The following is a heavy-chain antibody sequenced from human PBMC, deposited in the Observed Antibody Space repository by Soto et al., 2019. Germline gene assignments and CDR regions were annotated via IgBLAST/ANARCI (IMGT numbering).Heavy chain of an antibody. Sequence: QVHLVQSGAEVKKPGASVKVSCKGSGYAFTTYGITWVRQAPGQVLERMGWISAHNGNANYAQKLQGRGTVTRNSSSSAANMELRSLRSDDCAVYYCARGRYGDYWGQGVLVTVSS. D-gene: IGHD1-1*01. V-gene: IGHV1-18*01. CDR1: GYAFTTYG. CDR2: ISAHNGNA. J-gene: IGHJ4*02. CDR3: ARGRYGDY.